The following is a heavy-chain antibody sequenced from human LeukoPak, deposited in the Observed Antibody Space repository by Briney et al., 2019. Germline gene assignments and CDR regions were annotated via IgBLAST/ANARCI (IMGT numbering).Heavy chain of an antibody. J-gene: IGHJ6*03. CDR3: ARGETMDV. CDR2: INEDGTEK. D-gene: IGHD5-24*01. Sequence: GGSLGLSCVALDFSFETYWMSWVRQAPGKGPQWVANINEDGTEKHYVGSVRGRFTISRDNAESSLHLQMNSLRPDDLGVYYCARGETMDVWGKGTMVTVSS. V-gene: IGHV3-7*01. CDR1: DFSFETYW.